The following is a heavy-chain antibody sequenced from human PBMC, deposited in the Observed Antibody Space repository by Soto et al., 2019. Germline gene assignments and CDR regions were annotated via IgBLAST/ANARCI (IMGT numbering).Heavy chain of an antibody. D-gene: IGHD5-18*01. Sequence: QVQLQESGPGLVKPSQTLSLTCTVSGGSISSAAYYWSWIRQHPGKGLEWIGYISHRGGTYYTPSLKSRVIISADTSKNQFSLNLTSVTAADTAVYYCAREYTYGSNFFDCWGQGALVTVSS. CDR1: GGSISSAAYY. J-gene: IGHJ4*02. CDR2: ISHRGGT. CDR3: AREYTYGSNFFDC. V-gene: IGHV4-31*03.